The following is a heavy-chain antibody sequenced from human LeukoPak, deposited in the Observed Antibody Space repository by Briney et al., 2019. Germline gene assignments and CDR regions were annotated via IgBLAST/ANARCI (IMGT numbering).Heavy chain of an antibody. CDR2: ISSNGGST. V-gene: IGHV3-64*01. CDR3: AKGKIKWDDFGGFDY. D-gene: IGHD3-10*01. J-gene: IGHJ4*02. CDR1: GFTFSSYA. Sequence: GGSLRLSCAASGFTFSSYAMHWVRQAPGKGLEYVSAISSNGGSTSYANSVKGRFTISRDNSKNTLYLQMNSLIPEDTALYYCAKGKIKWDDFGGFDYWGQGTLVTVSS.